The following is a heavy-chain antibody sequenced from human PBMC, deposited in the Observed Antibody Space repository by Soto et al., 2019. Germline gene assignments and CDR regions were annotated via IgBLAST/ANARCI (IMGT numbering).Heavy chain of an antibody. D-gene: IGHD1-26*01. Sequence: QVQLVESGGGVVQPGRSLRLSCAASGFTFSSYGMHWVRQAPGKGLEWVAVIWYDGSNKYYADSVKGRFTISRDNSKNALYLQMNRRRAEDTAVCYCARGVGSSTGYFDDWGQGTLVTVSS. CDR2: IWYDGSNK. V-gene: IGHV3-33*01. CDR3: ARGVGSSTGYFDD. CDR1: GFTFSSYG. J-gene: IGHJ4*02.